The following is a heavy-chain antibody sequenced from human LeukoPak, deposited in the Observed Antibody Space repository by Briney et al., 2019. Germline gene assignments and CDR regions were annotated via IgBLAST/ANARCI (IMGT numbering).Heavy chain of an antibody. V-gene: IGHV3-7*03. CDR2: VNQDGSEK. Sequence: PGGSLRLSCGASGFTFSSHQMTWVRQAPGKGLERVANVNQDGSEKRYGDSVKGRFSISRDNAKNSLYLQMNTLRAEDTALYYCARWDYNSGWYLDYWGQGTLVTVSS. CDR1: GFTFSSHQ. D-gene: IGHD3-22*01. J-gene: IGHJ4*02. CDR3: ARWDYNSGWYLDY.